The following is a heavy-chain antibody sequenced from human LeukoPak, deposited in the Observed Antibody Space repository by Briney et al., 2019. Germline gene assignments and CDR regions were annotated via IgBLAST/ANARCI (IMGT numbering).Heavy chain of an antibody. CDR2: ISSGSCTI. V-gene: IGHV3-48*01. J-gene: IGHJ4*02. Sequence: GGSLRLSCVASGFTFSSYSMNWVRQAPGKGPEWVSYISSGSCTIYYADSVKGRFTVSRDNAKNSLYLQMNSLRAGDTAVYYCARESITGHRDFDYWGQGTLVTVSS. D-gene: IGHD1-20*01. CDR1: GFTFSSYS. CDR3: ARESITGHRDFDY.